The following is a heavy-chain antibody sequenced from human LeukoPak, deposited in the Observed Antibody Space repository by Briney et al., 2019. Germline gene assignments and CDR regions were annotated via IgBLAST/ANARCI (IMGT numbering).Heavy chain of an antibody. CDR1: GGSISSYY. J-gene: IGHJ4*02. CDR3: ARERSSLDY. CDR2: IYYSGST. V-gene: IGHV4-59*12. Sequence: PSETLSLTCTVSGGSISSYYWSWIRQPPGKGLEWIGYIYYSGSTNYNPSLKSRVTISVDTSKNQFSLKLSSVTAADTAVYYCARERSSLDYWGQGTLVTVSS.